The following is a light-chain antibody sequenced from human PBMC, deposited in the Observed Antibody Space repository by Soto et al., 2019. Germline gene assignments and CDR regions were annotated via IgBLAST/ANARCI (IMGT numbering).Light chain of an antibody. J-gene: IGKJ1*01. V-gene: IGKV3-20*01. CDR3: QQYGSSPGT. CDR1: QSVSSSY. CDR2: GAS. Sequence: EIVLTQSPGTLSLTPGERATLSCRASQSVSSSYSAWYQQKPGQAPRLLIYGASSRATGVPDRFSGSGSGTDFTLTISRLEPEDFAVYYCQQYGSSPGTVGQGTKVDSK.